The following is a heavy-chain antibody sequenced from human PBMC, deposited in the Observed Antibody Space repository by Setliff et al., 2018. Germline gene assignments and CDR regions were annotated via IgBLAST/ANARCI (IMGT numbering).Heavy chain of an antibody. CDR2: FDPEDGET. CDR1: GYTLTELS. V-gene: IGHV1-24*01. J-gene: IGHJ4*02. CDR3: ATGRGSYEGLDY. Sequence: ASVKVSCQVSGYTLTELSRHWVRQAPGKGLEWMGGFDPEDGETIYAQKFQGRVTMTEDTSTDTAYMELSSLRSEDTAVYYCATGRGSYEGLDYWGQGTLVTVSS. D-gene: IGHD1-26*01.